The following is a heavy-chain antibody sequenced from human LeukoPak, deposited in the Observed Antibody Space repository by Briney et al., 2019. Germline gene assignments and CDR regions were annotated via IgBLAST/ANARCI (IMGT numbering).Heavy chain of an antibody. Sequence: QPGGSLRLSCAASGFTFSSYWMSWVRQAPGKGLEWVANIKQDGSEKYYVDSVKGRFTISRDNAKNSLYLQMNSLRAEDTAVYYCARTETLWFGELFPDYWGQGTLVTVSS. CDR3: ARTETLWFGELFPDY. CDR1: GFTFSSYW. V-gene: IGHV3-7*01. J-gene: IGHJ4*02. CDR2: IKQDGSEK. D-gene: IGHD3-10*01.